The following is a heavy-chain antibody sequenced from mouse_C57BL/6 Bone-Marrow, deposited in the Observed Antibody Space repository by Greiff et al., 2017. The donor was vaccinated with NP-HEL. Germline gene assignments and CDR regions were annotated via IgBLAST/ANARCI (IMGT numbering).Heavy chain of an antibody. Sequence: EVKLLESGGGLVKPGGSLKLSCAASGFTFSDYGMHWVRQAPEKGLEWVAYISSGSSTIYYADTVKGRFTISRDNAKNTLFLQMTSLRAEDTAMYYCARALTGTGAWFAYWGQGTLVTVSA. J-gene: IGHJ3*01. CDR1: GFTFSDYG. D-gene: IGHD4-1*01. CDR3: ARALTGTGAWFAY. CDR2: ISSGSSTI. V-gene: IGHV5-17*01.